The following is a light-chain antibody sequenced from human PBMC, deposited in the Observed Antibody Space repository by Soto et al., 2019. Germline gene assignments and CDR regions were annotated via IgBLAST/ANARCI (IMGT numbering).Light chain of an antibody. V-gene: IGLV2-14*03. CDR3: SSYTSSSTYV. CDR1: SSDVGCYNY. Sequence: QSVLTQPASVSGSPGQSITISCTGTSSDVGCYNYVYWYQQHPGKAPKLTIYEVSNRPSGVSNRFSGSKSGNTASLTISGLQAEDEADYHCSSYTSSSTYVFGPGTKLTVL. J-gene: IGLJ1*01. CDR2: EVS.